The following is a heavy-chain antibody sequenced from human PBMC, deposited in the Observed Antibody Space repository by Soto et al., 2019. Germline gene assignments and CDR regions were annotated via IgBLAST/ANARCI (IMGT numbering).Heavy chain of an antibody. CDR1: GGSINSDEFY. J-gene: IGHJ5*02. V-gene: IGHV4-31*03. CDR3: ARMGLHLGELSRNWFDP. Sequence: QVQLQESGPGLVKPSQTLSLTCSLSGGSINSDEFYWTWIRQSPGKGLEWIGYINSSGRTHYNPSLKSRSNISLDTSNNLLSLRLSSVTAADTAVYYCARMGLHLGELSRNWFDPWGRGTLVTVSS. D-gene: IGHD3-16*02. CDR2: INSSGRT.